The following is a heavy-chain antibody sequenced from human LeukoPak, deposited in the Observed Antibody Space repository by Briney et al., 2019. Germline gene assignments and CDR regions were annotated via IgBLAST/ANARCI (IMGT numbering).Heavy chain of an antibody. J-gene: IGHJ4*02. CDR1: GGSFSGYY. D-gene: IGHD3-10*01. CDR3: ARALSYYYGSGSLGFDY. V-gene: IGHV4-59*08. CDR2: IYYSGST. Sequence: SETLSLTCAVYGGSFSGYYWSWIRQPPGKGLEWIGYIYYSGSTNYNPSLKSRATISMDTSKNQFSLKLSSVTAADTAVYYCARALSYYYGSGSLGFDYWGQGTLVTVSS.